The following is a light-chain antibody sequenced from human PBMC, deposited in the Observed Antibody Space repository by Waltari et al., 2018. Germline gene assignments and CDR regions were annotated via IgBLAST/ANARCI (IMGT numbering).Light chain of an antibody. V-gene: IGLV7-46*01. CDR2: DTS. Sequence: QAVVTQEPSLTVSPGGTVTLTCGSSTGTVTSGHYAYWFQQKAGQAPRALIYDTSNRSSWTPARFSGSLLGGKAALTLSGAQPEDEAEYHCLLSYSLARLWVFGGGTRLTV. CDR1: TGTVTSGHY. J-gene: IGLJ3*02. CDR3: LLSYSLARLWV.